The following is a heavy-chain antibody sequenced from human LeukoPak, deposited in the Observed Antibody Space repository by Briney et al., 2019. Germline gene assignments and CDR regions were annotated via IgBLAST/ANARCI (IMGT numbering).Heavy chain of an antibody. CDR1: GGSFSGYY. Sequence: NPSETLSLTCAVYGGSFSGYYWSWIRQPPGKGLEWIGEINHSGSTNYNPSLKSRVTISVDTSKNQFSLKLSSVTTADTAVYYCARDRGPYSSPFGFDYWGQGTLVTVSS. J-gene: IGHJ4*02. CDR3: ARDRGPYSSPFGFDY. D-gene: IGHD6-13*01. V-gene: IGHV4-34*01. CDR2: INHSGST.